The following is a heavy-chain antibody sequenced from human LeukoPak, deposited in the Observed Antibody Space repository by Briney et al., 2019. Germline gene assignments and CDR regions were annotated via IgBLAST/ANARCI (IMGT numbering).Heavy chain of an antibody. V-gene: IGHV1-2*02. CDR3: ARDDYDILTGYYKGLDY. Sequence: ASVKVSCKASGYTFTGYYMHWVRQAPGQGLEWMGWINPNSGGTNYAQKFQGRVTMTRDTSTSTAYMELSRLRSDDTAVYYCARDDYDILTGYYKGLDYWGQGTLVTVSS. CDR1: GYTFTGYY. J-gene: IGHJ4*02. D-gene: IGHD3-9*01. CDR2: INPNSGGT.